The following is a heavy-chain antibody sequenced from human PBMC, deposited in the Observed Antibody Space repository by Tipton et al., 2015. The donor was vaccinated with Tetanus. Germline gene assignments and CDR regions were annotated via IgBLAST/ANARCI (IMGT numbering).Heavy chain of an antibody. CDR1: GGSFSGYY. J-gene: IGHJ5*02. D-gene: IGHD2-15*01. Sequence: TLSLTCAVSGGSFSGYYWSWIRQAPGKGLEWIGEINHSGSTNYNPSLKSRVTMSVDTSKNQFSLNLTSVTAADTAFYYCARQSCSGGSCRFDPWGQGTLVTVSS. CDR3: ARQSCSGGSCRFDP. CDR2: INHSGST. V-gene: IGHV4-34*01.